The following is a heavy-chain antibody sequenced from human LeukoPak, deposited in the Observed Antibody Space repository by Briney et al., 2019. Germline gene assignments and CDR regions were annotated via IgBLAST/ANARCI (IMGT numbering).Heavy chain of an antibody. CDR2: INPNNGGT. V-gene: IGHV1-2*02. J-gene: IGHJ6*03. CDR1: GYTFTDYY. D-gene: IGHD4-11*01. Sequence: ASVKVSCKASGYTFTDYYMHWVRQAPGQGLEWMGWINPNNGGTNYAQKFQGRVTMTRDTSISTAYMELRRLRSDDTAVYYCARDTVATEGYYYYYYMDVWGKGTTVTVSS. CDR3: ARDTVATEGYYYYYYMDV.